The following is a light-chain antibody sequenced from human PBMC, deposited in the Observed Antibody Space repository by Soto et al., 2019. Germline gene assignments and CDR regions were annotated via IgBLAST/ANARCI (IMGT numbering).Light chain of an antibody. CDR3: QQPFNTPRT. J-gene: IGKJ2*01. CDR2: AAS. Sequence: DIQMTQSPSSLSASVGDSVTISCRASQSISSYLNWYQQKPGKAPNLLIYAASNLQSGVPSRFSGSGSGTNFTLTISSLQPEDFATYYCQQPFNTPRTFGQGTKLEI. V-gene: IGKV1-39*01. CDR1: QSISSY.